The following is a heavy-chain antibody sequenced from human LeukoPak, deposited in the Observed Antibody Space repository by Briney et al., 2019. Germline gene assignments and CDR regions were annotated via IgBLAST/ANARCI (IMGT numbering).Heavy chain of an antibody. D-gene: IGHD2-2*01. CDR2: IRYDGSNK. V-gene: IGHV3-30*02. CDR1: GFTFSSYS. Sequence: GGSLRLSCAASGFTFSSYSMSWVRQAPGKGLEWVAFIRYDGSNKYYADSVKGRFTISRDNSKNTLYLQMNSLRAEDTAVYYCAKPQLVAAMLEYFQHWGQGTLVTVSS. CDR3: AKPQLVAAMLEYFQH. J-gene: IGHJ1*01.